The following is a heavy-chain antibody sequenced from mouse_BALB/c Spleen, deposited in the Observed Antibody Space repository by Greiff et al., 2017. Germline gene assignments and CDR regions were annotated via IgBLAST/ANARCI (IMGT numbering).Heavy chain of an antibody. CDR1: GYSITSGYY. J-gene: IGHJ4*01. CDR2: ISYDGSN. D-gene: IGHD2-3*01. Sequence: VQLKQSGPGLVKPSQSLSLTCSVTGYSITSGYYWNWIRQFPGNKLEWMGYISYDGSNNYNPSLKNRISITRDTSKNQFFLKLNSVTTEDTATYYCARGLDGYYNYAMDYWGQGTSVTVSS. CDR3: ARGLDGYYNYAMDY. V-gene: IGHV3-6*02.